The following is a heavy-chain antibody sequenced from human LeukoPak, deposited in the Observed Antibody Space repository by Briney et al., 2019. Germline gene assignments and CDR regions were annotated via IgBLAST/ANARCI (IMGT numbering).Heavy chain of an antibody. Sequence: SETLSLTCSVSGGSMSSYYWSWIRQPPGKGLEWIGYIYYSGITNYNPSLKSRVTISVDTSKNQFSPNLSSVTAADTAVYYCARPLYSGSSWYGVLGYWGQGTLVTVSS. CDR3: ARPLYSGSSWYGVLGY. CDR1: GGSMSSYY. J-gene: IGHJ4*02. D-gene: IGHD6-13*01. CDR2: IYYSGIT. V-gene: IGHV4-59*01.